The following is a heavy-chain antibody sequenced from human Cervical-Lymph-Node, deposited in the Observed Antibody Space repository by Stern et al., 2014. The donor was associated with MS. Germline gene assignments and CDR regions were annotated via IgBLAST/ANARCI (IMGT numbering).Heavy chain of an antibody. J-gene: IGHJ2*01. CDR2: IKGDGSET. CDR1: GFTFSNYW. Sequence: EVQLVESGRGLVHPGGSLRLSCAASGFTFSNYWMNWVRQAPGKGLEWVANIKGDGSETHYVDSVKGRLTISRDNAKNSVYLQLNSVRAEDTAVYYCVRAAFTTGWYYWYFDLWGRGTLVTVSS. CDR3: VRAAFTTGWYYWYFDL. D-gene: IGHD6-19*01. V-gene: IGHV3-7*01.